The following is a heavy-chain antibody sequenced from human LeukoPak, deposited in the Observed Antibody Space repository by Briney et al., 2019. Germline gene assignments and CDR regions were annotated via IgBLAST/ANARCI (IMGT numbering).Heavy chain of an antibody. D-gene: IGHD2-8*02. Sequence: PGGSLRLSCAASGFSFSNAWMSWVRQAPGKGLEWVGRIKSKTTGGTTDFAAPVKGRFTISRDDSKNTLYLQMNSLKTEDTAVYYCTTCTGGICYSDYWGQGTLVSVS. V-gene: IGHV3-15*01. CDR2: IKSKTTGGTT. CDR1: GFSFSNAW. CDR3: TTCTGGICYSDY. J-gene: IGHJ4*02.